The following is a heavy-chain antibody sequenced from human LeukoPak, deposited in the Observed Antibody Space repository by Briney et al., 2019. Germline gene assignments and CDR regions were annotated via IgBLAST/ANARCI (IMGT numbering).Heavy chain of an antibody. V-gene: IGHV1-24*01. Sequence: ASVKVSCKVSGYTLTELSMHWVRQAPGKGLEWMGGFDPEDGETIYAQKFQGRVTMTEDTSTDTAYMELSSLRSEDTAVYYCATYVVVSAAMAPGPSLTFDYWGQGTLVTVSS. D-gene: IGHD2-2*01. CDR1: GYTLTELS. CDR3: ATYVVVSAAMAPGPSLTFDY. J-gene: IGHJ4*02. CDR2: FDPEDGET.